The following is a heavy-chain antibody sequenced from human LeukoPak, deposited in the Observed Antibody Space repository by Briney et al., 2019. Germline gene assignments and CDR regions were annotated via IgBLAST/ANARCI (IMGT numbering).Heavy chain of an antibody. V-gene: IGHV4-30-2*01. J-gene: IGHJ6*02. D-gene: IGHD3-10*01. Sequence: SETLSLTCTVSGGSISSYSWSWIRQPPGKGLEWIGYIYHSGSTYYNPSLKSRVTISVDRSKNQFSLKLSSVTAADTAVYYCARASGSMVRGVLYYYYDMDVWGQGTTVTVSS. CDR3: ARASGSMVRGVLYYYYDMDV. CDR2: IYHSGST. CDR1: GGSISSYS.